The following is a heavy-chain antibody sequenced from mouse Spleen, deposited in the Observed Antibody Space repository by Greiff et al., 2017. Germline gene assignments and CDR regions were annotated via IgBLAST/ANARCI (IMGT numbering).Heavy chain of an antibody. V-gene: IGHV1-4*01. CDR3: AVYYGSWFAY. Sequence: VQLVESGAELARPGASVKMSCKASGYTFTSYTMHWVKQRPGQGLEWIGYINPSSGYTKYNQKFKDKATLTADKSSSTAYMQLSSLTSEDSAVYYCAVYYGSWFAYWGQGTLVTVSA. J-gene: IGHJ3*01. D-gene: IGHD2-2*01. CDR2: INPSSGYT. CDR1: GYTFTSYT.